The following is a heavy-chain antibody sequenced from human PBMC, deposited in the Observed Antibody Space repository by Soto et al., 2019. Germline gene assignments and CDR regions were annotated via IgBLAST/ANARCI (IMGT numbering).Heavy chain of an antibody. D-gene: IGHD4-17*01. CDR2: ISWNSGSI. CDR3: AKDNYGENSFPLDY. V-gene: IGHV3-9*01. Sequence: GGSLRLSCAASGFRFEDYAMHWVRQAPGKGLEWVSGISWNSGSIGYADSVKGRFTISRDNAKNSLNLQMNSLRAEDTALYYCAKDNYGENSFPLDYWGQGALVTVSS. J-gene: IGHJ4*02. CDR1: GFRFEDYA.